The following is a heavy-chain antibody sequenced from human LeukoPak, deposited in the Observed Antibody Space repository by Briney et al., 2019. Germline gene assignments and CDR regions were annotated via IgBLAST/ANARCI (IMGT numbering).Heavy chain of an antibody. CDR2: ITSNSSYI. CDR3: ARDLSLDYYGSGSLNY. J-gene: IGHJ4*02. Sequence: GGSLRLSCAASGFTFSSYSMNWVRQAPGKGLGWVSSITSNSSYIYYADSVKGRFTISRDNAKNSLYLQMNSLRAEDTAVYYCARDLSLDYYGSGSLNYWGQGTLVTVSS. D-gene: IGHD3-10*01. CDR1: GFTFSSYS. V-gene: IGHV3-21*01.